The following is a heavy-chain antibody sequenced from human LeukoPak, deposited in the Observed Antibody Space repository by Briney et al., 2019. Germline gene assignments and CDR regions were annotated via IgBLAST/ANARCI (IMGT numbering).Heavy chain of an antibody. D-gene: IGHD3-3*01. J-gene: IGHJ4*02. CDR1: GGSFSGYY. V-gene: IGHV4-34*01. CDR3: ARGPYDFWSGYRKGSRYYFDY. Sequence: ASETLSLTCAAYGGSFSGYYWSWIRQPPGKGLEWIGEINHSGSTNYNPSLKSRVTISVDTSKNQFSLKLSSVTAAYKAVYYCARGPYDFWSGYRKGSRYYFDYWGQGTLVTVSS. CDR2: INHSGST.